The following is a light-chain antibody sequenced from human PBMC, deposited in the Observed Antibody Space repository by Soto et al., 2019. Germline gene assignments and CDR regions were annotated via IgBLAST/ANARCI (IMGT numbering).Light chain of an antibody. CDR3: SSYTSNSPWACV. J-gene: IGLJ1*01. CDR1: NVANGSYNR. Sequence: SALTHPASVSGSPGNPFTISWTGTNVANGSYNRGSWYQHSPCTFPEPVSYGVSDRRSGVSNRFSGSRSGNTGYQNISGLQAEDEAEYYCSSYTSNSPWACVFGSGAKVTVL. CDR2: GVS. V-gene: IGLV2-14*02.